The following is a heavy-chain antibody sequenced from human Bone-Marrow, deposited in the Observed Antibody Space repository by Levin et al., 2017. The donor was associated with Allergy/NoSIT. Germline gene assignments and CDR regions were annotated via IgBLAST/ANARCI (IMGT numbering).Heavy chain of an antibody. CDR3: AKNWNYLDY. CDR2: SSTSGGST. Sequence: PGGSLRLSCAASGFTFSSYAMTWVRQAPGKGLEWVSGSSTSGGSTYYADSVKGRFTISRDNSKNTLYLQMNSLRAEDAAVYYCAKNWNYLDYWGQGTLVTVSS. CDR1: GFTFSSYA. D-gene: IGHD3-3*01. J-gene: IGHJ4*02. V-gene: IGHV3-23*01.